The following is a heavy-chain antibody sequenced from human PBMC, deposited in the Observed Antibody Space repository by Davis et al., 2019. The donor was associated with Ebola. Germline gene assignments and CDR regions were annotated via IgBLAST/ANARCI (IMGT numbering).Heavy chain of an antibody. CDR3: ARISYYYYGMDV. CDR2: IYYSGST. CDR1: GGSISSGGYS. Sequence: SETLSLTCAVSGGSISSGGYSWSWIRQPPGKGLEWIGSIYYSGSTYYNPSLKSRVTISVDTSKNQFSLKLSSVTAADTAVYYCARISYYYYGMDVWGQGTTVTVSS. D-gene: IGHD3-3*01. V-gene: IGHV4-39*01. J-gene: IGHJ6*02.